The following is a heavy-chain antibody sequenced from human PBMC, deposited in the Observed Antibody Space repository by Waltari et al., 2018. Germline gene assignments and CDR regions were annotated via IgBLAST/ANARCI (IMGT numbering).Heavy chain of an antibody. V-gene: IGHV3-53*02. CDR3: ATSPSRSF. J-gene: IGHJ4*02. CDR2: IYSGGTT. CDR1: GLTVSNNY. Sequence: EVQLVETGGGSIQPGGSLRLSCAASGLTVSNNYMSWVRQAPGKGLEGVSVIYSGGTTHYVDSVKGRFTISRDNSKNTLYLQMNSLRAEDTAVYYCATSPSRSFWGQGTLVTVSS.